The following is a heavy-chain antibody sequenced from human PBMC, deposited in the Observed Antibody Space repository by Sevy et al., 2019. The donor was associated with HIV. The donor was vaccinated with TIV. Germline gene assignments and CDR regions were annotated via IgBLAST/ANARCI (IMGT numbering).Heavy chain of an antibody. CDR3: ARDQLVTPLVMWYFDC. CDR2: IDPDSGGT. CDR1: GYTFTGYY. J-gene: IGHJ4*02. D-gene: IGHD6-13*01. V-gene: IGHV1-2*02. Sequence: APVKVSCKASGYTFTGYYMHWVRQAPGQGLEWMGWIDPDSGGTNYAQKFQGRVTMTRDTSISIAYMELSRLGSDDTALYFCARDQLVTPLVMWYFDCWGQGTLVTVSS.